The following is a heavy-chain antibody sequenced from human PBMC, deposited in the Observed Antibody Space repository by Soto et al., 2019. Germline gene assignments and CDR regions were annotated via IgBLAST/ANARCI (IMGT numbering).Heavy chain of an antibody. CDR1: GFTFSGHG. CDR2: IWYDGNNK. D-gene: IGHD3-22*01. Sequence: QVQLVESGGGVVQPGRSLRLSCAASGFTFSGHGMHWVRQAPGKGLEWVGVIWYDGNNKCYADSVKGRFTISRDNSKNPLYLQMTSLRAEDTAVYSCARDADTSGYFHYSDYWGQGTLVTVSS. CDR3: ARDADTSGYFHYSDY. V-gene: IGHV3-33*01. J-gene: IGHJ4*02.